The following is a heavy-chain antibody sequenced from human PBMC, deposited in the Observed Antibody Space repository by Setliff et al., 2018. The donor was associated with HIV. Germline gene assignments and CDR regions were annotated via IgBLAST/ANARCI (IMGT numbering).Heavy chain of an antibody. J-gene: IGHJ4*02. D-gene: IGHD1-7*01. CDR1: GYTLTELS. CDR3: ARVISGRGRELPDFDY. V-gene: IGHV1-24*01. CDR2: FDPEDGGT. Sequence: GASVKVSCKVSGYTLTELSIHWVRQAPGKGLEWMGGFDPEDGGTIHAQKFQGRVTMTEDTSTDTAYMELRSLRSEDTAVYYCARVISGRGRELPDFDYWGQGTLVTAPQ.